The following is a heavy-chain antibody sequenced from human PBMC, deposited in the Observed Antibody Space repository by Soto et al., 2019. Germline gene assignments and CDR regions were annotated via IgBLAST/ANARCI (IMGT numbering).Heavy chain of an antibody. V-gene: IGHV4-34*01. CDR2: INHSGST. CDR3: ARVDYDFWSGYYIPGYDWFDP. D-gene: IGHD3-3*01. CDR1: GGSFSGNY. J-gene: IGHJ5*02. Sequence: SETLSLTCAVYGGSFSGNYWSWIRQPPGKGLEWIGEINHSGSTNYNPSLKSRVTISVDTSKNQFSLKLSSVTAADTAVYYCARVDYDFWSGYYIPGYDWFDPWGQGTLVTVSS.